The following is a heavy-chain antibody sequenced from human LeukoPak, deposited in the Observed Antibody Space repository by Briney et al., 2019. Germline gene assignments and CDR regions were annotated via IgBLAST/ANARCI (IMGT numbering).Heavy chain of an antibody. J-gene: IGHJ3*02. CDR2: INPNSGGT. V-gene: IGHV1-2*02. Sequence: ASVKVSCKASGYTLTGYYMHWVRQAPGQGLEWMGWINPNSGGTNYAQKFQGRVTMTRDTSISTAYMELSRLRSDDTAVYYCARADTVTTSFDIWGQGTMVTVSS. CDR3: ARADTVTTSFDI. D-gene: IGHD4-17*01. CDR1: GYTLTGYY.